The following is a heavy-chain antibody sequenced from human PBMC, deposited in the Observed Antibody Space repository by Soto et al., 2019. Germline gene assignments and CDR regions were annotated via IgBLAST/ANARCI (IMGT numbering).Heavy chain of an antibody. Sequence: QVQLVQSGAEVKKPGSSVKVSCKASGGTFSSYAISWVRQAPGQGLEWVGGIIPIFGTADYAQKFQGRVGIPADASTSTAYSELSSLISEDTAVYYCASAWGPSYYYGMDVWGQGTTVTVSS. CDR1: GGTFSSYA. CDR2: IIPIFGTA. J-gene: IGHJ6*02. V-gene: IGHV1-69*12. D-gene: IGHD3-16*01. CDR3: ASAWGPSYYYGMDV.